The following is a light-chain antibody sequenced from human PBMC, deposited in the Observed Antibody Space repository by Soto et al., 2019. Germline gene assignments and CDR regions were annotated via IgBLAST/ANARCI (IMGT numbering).Light chain of an antibody. V-gene: IGKV3-15*01. CDR1: QSVSSN. CDR3: QQYNNWPHWT. Sequence: IVMTQSPATLSVSPGERATLSCRASQSVSSNLAWYQQKPGQAPRLLIYGASTRATGIPARFSGSGSGTEFTLTISSLQSEDFAVYYCQQYNNWPHWTFGQGTKVDIK. J-gene: IGKJ1*01. CDR2: GAS.